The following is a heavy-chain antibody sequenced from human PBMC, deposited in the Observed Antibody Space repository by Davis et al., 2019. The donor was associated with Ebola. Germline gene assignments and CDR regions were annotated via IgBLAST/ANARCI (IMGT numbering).Heavy chain of an antibody. J-gene: IGHJ5*02. CDR3: ACCPRRYFCNWFDP. CDR2: ISGSGGST. V-gene: IGHV3-23*01. CDR1: GFTFSSYA. D-gene: IGHD3-9*01. Sequence: GESLKISCAASGFTFSSYAMSWVRQAPGKGLEWVSAISGSGGSTYYADSVKGRFTISRDNSKNTLYLQMNSLRAEDTAVYYCACCPRRYFCNWFDPWGQGTLVTVSS.